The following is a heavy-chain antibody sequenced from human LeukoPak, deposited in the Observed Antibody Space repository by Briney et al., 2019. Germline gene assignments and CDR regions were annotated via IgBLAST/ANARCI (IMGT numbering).Heavy chain of an antibody. CDR2: IYSGGST. CDR1: GFTVSSNY. V-gene: IGHV3-66*01. CDR3: ARLPWEKTPLDY. J-gene: IGHJ4*02. Sequence: GGSLRLSCAASGFTVSSNYMSWVRQAPGKGLEWVSVIYSGGSTYYADSVKGRFTISRDNSKNTLYLQMNSLRAEDTAVYYCARLPWEKTPLDYWGQGTLVTVSS. D-gene: IGHD1-26*01.